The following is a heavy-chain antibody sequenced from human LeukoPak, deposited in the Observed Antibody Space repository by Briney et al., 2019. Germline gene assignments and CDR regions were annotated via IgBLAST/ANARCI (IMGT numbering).Heavy chain of an antibody. Sequence: GGSLRLSCAASGFTFSSYEMNWVRPAPGKGLEWVSLIRSIVTSIDYVDSVKGRFTISRDNAKNSLYLQMDSLRAEDTAVYYCARGISSSYHRHFDYWGQGILVTVSS. CDR1: GFTFSSYE. D-gene: IGHD6-13*01. CDR2: IRSIVTSI. V-gene: IGHV3-48*03. CDR3: ARGISSSYHRHFDY. J-gene: IGHJ4*02.